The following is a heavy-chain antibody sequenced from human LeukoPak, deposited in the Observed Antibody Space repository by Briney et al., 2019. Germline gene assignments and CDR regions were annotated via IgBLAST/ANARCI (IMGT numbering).Heavy chain of an antibody. D-gene: IGHD2-2*01. Sequence: ASVKVSCKASGYTFTSYGISWVRQAPGQGLEWMGWISAYNGNTNYAQKLQGRVTMTTDTSTSTAYMELRSLRSDDTAVYYCARDSGCSSYNCPQYYFYYYMDVWGKGTTVTVSS. CDR2: ISAYNGNT. V-gene: IGHV1-18*01. CDR3: ARDSGCSSYNCPQYYFYYYMDV. CDR1: GYTFTSYG. J-gene: IGHJ6*03.